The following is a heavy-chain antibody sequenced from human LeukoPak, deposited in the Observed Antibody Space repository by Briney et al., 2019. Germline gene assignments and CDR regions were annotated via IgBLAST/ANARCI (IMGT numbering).Heavy chain of an antibody. D-gene: IGHD3-10*01. CDR2: ISWDGGST. J-gene: IGHJ4*02. V-gene: IGHV3-43*01. Sequence: GGSLRLSCAASGFTFDDYTIHWVRQAPGKGLEWVSLISWDGGSTFYADSVKGRFTISRDNAKNTLYLQMNSLRVEDTAVYYCAREWSGFGELPDYWGQGTLVTVSS. CDR1: GFTFDDYT. CDR3: AREWSGFGELPDY.